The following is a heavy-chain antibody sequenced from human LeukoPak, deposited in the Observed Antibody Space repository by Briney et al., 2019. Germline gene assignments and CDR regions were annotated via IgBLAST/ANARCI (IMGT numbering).Heavy chain of an antibody. Sequence: SQTLSLTCTVSGGSISSVGYHWSWNRPHPGQGLEWIGFIYYSGTTYYNPSLKRPVTISVDTSNDQFSLKLSSVTAADTAVYFCARVPLVATYYYFYYMDVWGEGTTVTVSS. CDR2: IYYSGTT. D-gene: IGHD5-12*01. V-gene: IGHV4-31*01. CDR1: GGSISSVGYH. J-gene: IGHJ6*03. CDR3: ARVPLVATYYYFYYMDV.